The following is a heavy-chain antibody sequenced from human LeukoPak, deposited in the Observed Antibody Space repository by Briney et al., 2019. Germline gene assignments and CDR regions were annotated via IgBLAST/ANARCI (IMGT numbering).Heavy chain of an antibody. J-gene: IGHJ5*02. V-gene: IGHV1-18*01. CDR1: GYTFTSYG. CDR2: ISAYNGNT. D-gene: IGHD1-26*01. Sequence: ASVKVSCKASGYTFTSYGISWVRQAPGQGLEWMGWISAYNGNTNYAQKLQGRVTMTTDTSTSTAYMELRSLRSDDTAVYYCARDRALGWELLKDWFDPWGQGTLVTVSP. CDR3: ARDRALGWELLKDWFDP.